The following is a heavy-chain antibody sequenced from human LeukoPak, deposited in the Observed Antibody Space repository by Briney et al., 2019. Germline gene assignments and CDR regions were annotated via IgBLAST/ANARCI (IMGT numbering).Heavy chain of an antibody. CDR3: ARDYIVGATIRTSPDY. CDR2: ISYDGSNK. Sequence: GGSLRLSCAASGFTFSSYAMHWVHQAPGKGLEWVAVISYDGSNKYYADSVKGRFTISRDNSKNTLYLQMNSLRAEDTAVYYCARDYIVGATIRTSPDYWGQGTLVTVSS. D-gene: IGHD1-26*01. CDR1: GFTFSSYA. V-gene: IGHV3-30*01. J-gene: IGHJ4*02.